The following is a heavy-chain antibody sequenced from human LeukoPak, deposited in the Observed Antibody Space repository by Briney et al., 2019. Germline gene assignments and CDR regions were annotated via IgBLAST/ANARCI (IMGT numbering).Heavy chain of an antibody. V-gene: IGHV4-30-4*08. CDR1: GDSISSGDHY. J-gene: IGHJ4*02. D-gene: IGHD3-10*01. Sequence: PSETLSLTCNVSGDSISSGDHYWTWIRQTPGKGPQWVGHIFYKGSTYYNPSLESRLKVSIDTSKKQFSLTLSSVTAAVTAVYYCARMAISGMCLDFWGQGTSVTVSS. CDR2: IFYKGST. CDR3: ARMAISGMCLDF.